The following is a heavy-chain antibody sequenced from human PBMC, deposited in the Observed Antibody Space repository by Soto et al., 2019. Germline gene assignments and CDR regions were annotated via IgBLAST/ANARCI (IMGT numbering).Heavy chain of an antibody. CDR2: ISSTSSYI. CDR3: AREIVGTTRPFDY. J-gene: IGHJ4*02. CDR1: GFTFSGFG. V-gene: IGHV3-21*01. D-gene: IGHD1-26*01. Sequence: EVQLVESGGGLVKPGGSLRLSCAASGFTFSGFGMNWVRQAPGKGLEWVSSISSTSSYIYQADSVRGRFTISRDNAKNSLFRQMNSLRAEDTAVYYCAREIVGTTRPFDYWGQGTLVTVSS.